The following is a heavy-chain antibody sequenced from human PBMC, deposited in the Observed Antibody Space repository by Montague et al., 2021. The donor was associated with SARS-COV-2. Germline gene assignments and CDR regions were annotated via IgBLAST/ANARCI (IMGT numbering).Heavy chain of an antibody. J-gene: IGHJ6*02. D-gene: IGHD3-9*01. V-gene: IGHV3-66*01. CDR2: IYSGGST. Sequence: SLRLSCAASGFTVSSNYMSWVRQAPGKGLEWVSVIYSGGSTYYADSVKGRFTISRDNSNNTLYLQMNSLRAEDTAVYYCARDRHWTNTYYDILTGYQYYYYGMDVWGQGTTVTVSS. CDR3: ARDRHWTNTYYDILTGYQYYYYGMDV. CDR1: GFTVSSNY.